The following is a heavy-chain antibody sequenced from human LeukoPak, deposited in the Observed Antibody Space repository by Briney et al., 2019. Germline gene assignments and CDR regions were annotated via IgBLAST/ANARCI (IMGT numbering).Heavy chain of an antibody. CDR1: GGSFTGYS. V-gene: IGHV4-34*01. CDR2: INHSGST. CDR3: ARGHRSGEYCSGGSCFSSVSGLDV. J-gene: IGHJ6*04. D-gene: IGHD2-15*01. Sequence: SETLSLTCAVYGGSFTGYSWSWIRQPPGKGLEWIGEINHSGSTNYNPSLKSRVTISIDTSKNQFSLKLSSATAADTAVYFCARGHRSGEYCSGGSCFSSVSGLDVWGKGTTVTVSS.